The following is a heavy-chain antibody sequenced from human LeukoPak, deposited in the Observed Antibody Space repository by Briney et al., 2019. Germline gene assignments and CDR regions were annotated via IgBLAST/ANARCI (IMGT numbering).Heavy chain of an antibody. CDR3: ARAYYYASGTGIDY. D-gene: IGHD3-10*01. V-gene: IGHV4-59*01. J-gene: IGHJ4*02. Sequence: SETLSLTCTVSGGSISSYYWSWIRQPPGKGLEWIGYIYYSGSTNYNPSLKSRFTISVDTSKNQFSLKLSSVTAADTAVYYCARAYYYASGTGIDYWGQGTLVTVSS. CDR1: GGSISSYY. CDR2: IYYSGST.